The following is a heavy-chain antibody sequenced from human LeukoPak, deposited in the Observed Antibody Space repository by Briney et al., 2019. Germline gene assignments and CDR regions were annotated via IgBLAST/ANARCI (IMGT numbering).Heavy chain of an antibody. CDR2: INPNSGGT. Sequence: ASVKLSCKASGYTFTGYYMHWVRQAPGQGLEWMGWINPNSGGTNYAQKFQGRVTMTRDTSISTGYMELSRLRSDDTAVYYCARDPQETQKGYCSGGSCSNWFDPWDQGTLVTVSS. CDR3: ARDPQETQKGYCSGGSCSNWFDP. D-gene: IGHD2-15*01. V-gene: IGHV1-2*02. CDR1: GYTFTGYY. J-gene: IGHJ5*02.